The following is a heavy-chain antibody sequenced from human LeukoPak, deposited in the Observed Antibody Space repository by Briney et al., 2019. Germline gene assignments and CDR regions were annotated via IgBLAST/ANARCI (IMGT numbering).Heavy chain of an antibody. V-gene: IGHV1-69*10. CDR2: IIPIFGIA. CDR3: ARERATAATPSDYYYGMDV. J-gene: IGHJ6*02. D-gene: IGHD2-15*01. CDR1: GGTFSSYA. Sequence: ASVKVSCKASGGTFSSYAISWVRQAPGQGLEWMGGIIPIFGIANYAQKFQGRVTITADKSTSTAYMELSSLRSEDTAVYYCARERATAATPSDYYYGMDVWGQGTTVTVSS.